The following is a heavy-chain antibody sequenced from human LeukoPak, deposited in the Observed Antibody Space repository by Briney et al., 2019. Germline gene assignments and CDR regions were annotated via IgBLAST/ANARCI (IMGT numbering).Heavy chain of an antibody. CDR1: GGSISSSSYY. V-gene: IGHV4-39*01. Sequence: PSETLSLTCTVSGGSISSSSYYWAWIRQPPGKGLEWIGSIYYSGSTYYNPSLKSRVTISVDTSKNQFSLKLSSVTAADTAVYYCARGANFYYYGMDDWGQGTTVTVSS. D-gene: IGHD4/OR15-4a*01. CDR3: ARGANFYYYGMDD. CDR2: IYYSGST. J-gene: IGHJ6*02.